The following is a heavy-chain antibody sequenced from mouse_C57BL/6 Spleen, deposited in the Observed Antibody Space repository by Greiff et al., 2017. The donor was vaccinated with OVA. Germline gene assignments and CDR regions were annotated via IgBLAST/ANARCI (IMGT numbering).Heavy chain of an antibody. CDR3: AREEGYAPFAY. V-gene: IGHV1-82*01. CDR2: ISPGDGDT. CDR1: GYAFSSSW. J-gene: IGHJ3*01. D-gene: IGHD3-2*02. Sequence: QVQLKESGPELVKPGASVKISCKASGYAFSSSWMHWVKQRPGKGLEWIGRISPGDGDTNYNGKFKGKATLTADKSSSTAYMQLSSLTSVDSAVYFCAREEGYAPFAYWGQGTLVTVSA.